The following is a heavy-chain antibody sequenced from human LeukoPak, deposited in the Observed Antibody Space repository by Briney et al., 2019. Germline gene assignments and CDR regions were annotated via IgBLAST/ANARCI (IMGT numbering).Heavy chain of an antibody. V-gene: IGHV4-61*05. J-gene: IGHJ5*02. D-gene: IGHD6-13*01. CDR2: IYYSGST. CDR1: GYSISSGYY. CDR3: ASGIAAAGSWFDP. Sequence: SETLSLTCTVSGYSISSGYYWGWIRQPPGKGLEWTGYIYYSGSTNYNPSLKSRVTISVDTSKNQFSLKLSSVTAADTAVYYCASGIAAAGSWFDPWGQGTLVTVSS.